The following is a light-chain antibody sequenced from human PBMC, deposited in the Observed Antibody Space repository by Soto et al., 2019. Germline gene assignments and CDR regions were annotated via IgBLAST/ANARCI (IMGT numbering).Light chain of an antibody. V-gene: IGKV1D-12*01. Sequence: DIQMTQSPSSVSASVGDRVTITCRASQAISTWLAWYQQKPGKAPKLLIYAASNLQTGVPSRFSGSGSATDFTITISSLQPEDFATYYCQQDNSFPRTFGQGTKVEIK. CDR1: QAISTW. CDR3: QQDNSFPRT. J-gene: IGKJ1*01. CDR2: AAS.